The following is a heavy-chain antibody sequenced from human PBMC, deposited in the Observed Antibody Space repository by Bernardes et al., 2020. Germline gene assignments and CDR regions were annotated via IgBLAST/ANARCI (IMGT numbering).Heavy chain of an antibody. CDR3: AKSLGGDRSVIAAKYQYGMDV. J-gene: IGHJ6*04. CDR2: ISRTGQTS. V-gene: IGHV3-23*01. Sequence: GGSLRLSCAASGFTFSSYAMSWVRQAPGKGLQWLASISRTGQTSFYAASVKGRFTISRHNAENSLGLHMSSLRVDDTAVYYCAKSLGGDRSVIAAKYQYGMDVWGKGTTVTVSS. D-gene: IGHD5-18*01. CDR1: GFTFSSYA.